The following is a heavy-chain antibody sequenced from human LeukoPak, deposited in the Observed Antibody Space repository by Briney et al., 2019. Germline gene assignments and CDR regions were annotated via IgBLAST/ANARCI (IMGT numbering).Heavy chain of an antibody. D-gene: IGHD2-15*01. V-gene: IGHV3-33*01. CDR3: ASPHYCSGSSCCFGY. CDR2: IWYDGSNK. Sequence: PGGSLRLSCAASGFTFSSYGMHWVRQAPGKGLEWVAVIWYDGSNKYYADSVKGRFTISRDNSKNTLYLQMNSLRAEDTAVYFCASPHYCSGSSCCFGYWGQGTLVTVSS. J-gene: IGHJ4*03. CDR1: GFTFSSYG.